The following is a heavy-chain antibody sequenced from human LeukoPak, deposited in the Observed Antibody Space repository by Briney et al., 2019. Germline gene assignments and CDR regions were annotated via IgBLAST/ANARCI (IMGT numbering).Heavy chain of an antibody. CDR3: ASIRTTRSAF. D-gene: IGHD1-7*01. V-gene: IGHV4-39*07. J-gene: IGHJ4*02. CDR2: IYYSGST. Sequence: PSETLSLTCTVSGGSISSSSYYWGWIRQPPGKGLEWIGSIYYSGSTYYNPSLKSRVTISVDTSKNQFSLRLTSVTSADTAVYYCASIRTTRSAFWGQGTLVTVSS. CDR1: GGSISSSSYY.